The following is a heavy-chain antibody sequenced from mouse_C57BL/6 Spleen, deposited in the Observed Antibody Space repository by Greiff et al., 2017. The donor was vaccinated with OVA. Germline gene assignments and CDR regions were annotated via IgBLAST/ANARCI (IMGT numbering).Heavy chain of an antibody. Sequence: VQLQQSGPELVKPGASVKISCTASGYAFSSSWMNWVKQRPGKGLEWIGRIYPGDGDTNYNGKFKGKATLTADKSSSTAYMQLSSLTSEDSAVYFCARTTMVRYYFDYWGQGTTLTVSS. J-gene: IGHJ2*01. CDR2: IYPGDGDT. D-gene: IGHD2-1*01. V-gene: IGHV1-82*01. CDR3: ARTTMVRYYFDY. CDR1: GYAFSSSW.